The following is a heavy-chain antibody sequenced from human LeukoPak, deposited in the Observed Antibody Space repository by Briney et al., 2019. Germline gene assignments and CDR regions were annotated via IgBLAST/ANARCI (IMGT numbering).Heavy chain of an antibody. D-gene: IGHD1-26*01. V-gene: IGHV1-2*02. Sequence: ASVKVSCKASGYTFTGNYMHWVRQAPGQGLEWMGWINPNSGGTNYAQKFQGRVTMTRDTSISIAYMELSRLKSDDTAVYYCARDLSGSYTEFDYWGQGTLVTVSS. CDR2: INPNSGGT. CDR3: ARDLSGSYTEFDY. J-gene: IGHJ4*02. CDR1: GYTFTGNY.